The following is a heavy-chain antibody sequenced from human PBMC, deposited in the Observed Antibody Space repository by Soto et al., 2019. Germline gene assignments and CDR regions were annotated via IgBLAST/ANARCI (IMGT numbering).Heavy chain of an antibody. Sequence: GGSLRLSCVASGFTFSSYGMNWVRQGPGKGLEWLSSISKSGSTTYYADPVKGRFTISRDNAKNSLYLQMNSLRAEDTAVYYCARDPSDYYDSSGSSQGPFDYWGQGTLVNVSS. V-gene: IGHV3-48*04. CDR2: ISKSGSTT. CDR3: ARDPSDYYDSSGSSQGPFDY. CDR1: GFTFSSYG. D-gene: IGHD3-22*01. J-gene: IGHJ4*02.